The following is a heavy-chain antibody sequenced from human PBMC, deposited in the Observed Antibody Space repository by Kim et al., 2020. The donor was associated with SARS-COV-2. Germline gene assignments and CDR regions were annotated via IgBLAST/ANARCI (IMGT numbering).Heavy chain of an antibody. D-gene: IGHD3-22*01. CDR2: IRCSGSTI. CDR3: ARVGNYYDSSALSHLFDI. V-gene: IGHV3-11*01. J-gene: IGHJ3*02. CDR1: GFTFSDYS. Sequence: GGSLRLSCAASGFTFSDYSMNWIRQAPGKGLEWVSYIRCSGSTIYYADSVKGRFTISRDNAKNTLYLQMNSLRAEDTAVYYCARVGNYYDSSALSHLFDIWGQGTMVTVSS.